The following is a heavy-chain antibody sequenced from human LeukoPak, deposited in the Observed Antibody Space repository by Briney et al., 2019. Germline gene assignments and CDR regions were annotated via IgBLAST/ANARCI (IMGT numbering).Heavy chain of an antibody. CDR2: IIPILGIA. J-gene: IGHJ6*02. CDR1: GGTFSSYA. D-gene: IGHD4-17*01. V-gene: IGHV1-69*04. Sequence: SVKVSCKASGGTFSSYAISWVRQAPGQGLEWMGRIIPILGIANYAQKFQGRVTITADKSTSTAYMELSSLRSEDTAVYYCARDPEPYGDYYYGMDVWGQGTTVTVSS. CDR3: ARDPEPYGDYYYGMDV.